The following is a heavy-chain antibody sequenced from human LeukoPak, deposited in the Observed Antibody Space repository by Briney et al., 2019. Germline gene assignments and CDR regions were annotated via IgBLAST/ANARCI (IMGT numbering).Heavy chain of an antibody. Sequence: GGSLRLSCSASGFTLSGAASTWVRQAPGKGLEWVSTITRPGSSTYYSDSVKGRFTISRDSARNTLFLQMNGLRLDDSAIYYCAKDVGGRLGPWGQGALVTVSS. CDR3: AKDVGGRLGP. D-gene: IGHD1-26*01. CDR1: GFTLSGAA. J-gene: IGHJ5*02. CDR2: ITRPGSST. V-gene: IGHV3-23*01.